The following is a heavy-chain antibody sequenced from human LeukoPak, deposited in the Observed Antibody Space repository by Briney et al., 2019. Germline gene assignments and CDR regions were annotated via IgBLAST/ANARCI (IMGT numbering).Heavy chain of an antibody. J-gene: IGHJ4*02. D-gene: IGHD3-10*01. CDR2: ISGSGGST. V-gene: IGHV3-23*01. CDR3: AKDERFGELLYSPLDY. Sequence: GGSLRLSCAASGFTFSSYAMSWVRQAPGKGLEWVSAISGSGGSTYYADSVKGRFTISRDNSKNTLYLQMNSLRAEDTAVYYCAKDERFGELLYSPLDYWGQGTLVTVSS. CDR1: GFTFSSYA.